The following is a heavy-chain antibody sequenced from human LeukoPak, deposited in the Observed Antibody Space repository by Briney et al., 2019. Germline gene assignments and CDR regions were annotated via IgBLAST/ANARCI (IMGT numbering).Heavy chain of an antibody. V-gene: IGHV3-21*01. CDR3: ERVSFADGGYFDY. CDR1: GFTFSSYY. CDR2: ISNSGNDI. Sequence: GGSLRLSCAASGFTFSSYYVSWVRQAPGQGLEWVASISNSGNDIYYTDSLKGRFTISRHNAKQSLYLQMNSLRAQDTAVYYCERVSFADGGYFDYWGQGSLVTVSS. J-gene: IGHJ4*02. D-gene: IGHD2-15*01.